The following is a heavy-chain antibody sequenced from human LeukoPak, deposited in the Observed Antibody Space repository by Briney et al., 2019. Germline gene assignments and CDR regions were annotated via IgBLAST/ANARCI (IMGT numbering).Heavy chain of an antibody. CDR3: ARGNLGVNYNYYYGMDV. CDR2: INHSGST. CDR1: GGSFSGYY. D-gene: IGHD3-16*02. J-gene: IGHJ6*02. Sequence: SETLSLTCAVYGGSFSGYYWSWIRQPPGKGLEWIGEINHSGSTNYNPSLKSRVTISVDRSKNQFSLKLSSVTAADTAVYYCARGNLGVNYNYYYGMDVWGQGTTVTVSS. V-gene: IGHV4-34*01.